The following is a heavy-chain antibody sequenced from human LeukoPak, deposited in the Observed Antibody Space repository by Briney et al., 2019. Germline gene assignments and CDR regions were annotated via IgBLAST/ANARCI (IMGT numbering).Heavy chain of an antibody. V-gene: IGHV3-74*01. J-gene: IGHJ4*02. CDR2: ISSDGSSI. Sequence: GGSLRLSCAASGFTFNNYWMHWVRQAPGKGLVWVSRISSDGSSIAYADSVKGRFTISRDSAKNTLYLQMNSLRVDDTAVYYCARTRYSGSQIDYWGQGTLVTVSS. CDR1: GFTFNNYW. CDR3: ARTRYSGSQIDY. D-gene: IGHD1-26*01.